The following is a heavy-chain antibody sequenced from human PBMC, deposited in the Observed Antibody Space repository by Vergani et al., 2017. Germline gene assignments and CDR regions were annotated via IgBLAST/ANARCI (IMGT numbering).Heavy chain of an antibody. CDR1: GFTFSSYW. Sequence: EVQLVESGGGLVQPGGSLRLSCAASGFTFSSYWMSWVRQAPGKGLEWVANIKQDGSEKYYVDSVKGRFTISRDNAKNSLYLQMNSLRAEDTAVYYCASTYYDYVWGSYXPGYWGQGTLVTVSS. J-gene: IGHJ4*02. CDR3: ASTYYDYVWGSYXPGY. V-gene: IGHV3-7*01. D-gene: IGHD3-16*01. CDR2: IKQDGSEK.